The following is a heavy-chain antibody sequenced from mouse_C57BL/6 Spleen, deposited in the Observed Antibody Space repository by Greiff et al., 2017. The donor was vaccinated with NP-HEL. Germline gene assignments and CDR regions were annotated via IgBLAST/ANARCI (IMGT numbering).Heavy chain of an antibody. V-gene: IGHV5-17*01. CDR3: AKIYYGSSYGYYAMDY. Sequence: EVHLVESGGGLVKPGGSLKLSCAASGFTFSDYGMHWVRQAPEKGLEWVAYISSGSSTIYYADTVKGRFTISRDNAKNTLFLQMTSLRSEDTAMYYCAKIYYGSSYGYYAMDYWGQGTSVTVSS. J-gene: IGHJ4*01. CDR2: ISSGSSTI. CDR1: GFTFSDYG. D-gene: IGHD1-1*01.